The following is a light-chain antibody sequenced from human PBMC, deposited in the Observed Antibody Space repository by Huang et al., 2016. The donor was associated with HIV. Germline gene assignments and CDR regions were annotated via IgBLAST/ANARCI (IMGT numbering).Light chain of an antibody. J-gene: IGKJ1*01. CDR3: QQYNTSPRT. V-gene: IGKV3-15*01. CDR1: QSVVKN. CDR2: GAT. Sequence: ENLMTQSPSTLSVSPGESATLSCRASQSVVKNLAWYQQKPGQAPKLLMYGATTRDAGVPARFMGSGSGTEFTLTISSLQSEDFAVYYCQQYNTSPRTFGQGTRVEV.